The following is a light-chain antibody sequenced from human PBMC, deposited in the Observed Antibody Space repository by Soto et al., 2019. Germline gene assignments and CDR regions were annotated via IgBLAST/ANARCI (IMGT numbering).Light chain of an antibody. CDR2: GNT. V-gene: IGLV1-40*01. J-gene: IGLJ1*01. CDR3: CSSAPSRTFV. CDR1: SFNIGAGYD. Sequence: QSVLTQPPSMSGAPGQRVTISCTGSSFNIGAGYDVHWYQQLPGTAPKLLISGNTNRPSGVPDRFSGSKSRTSASLAITGLQAEDEADYYCCSSAPSRTFVFGTGTKVTVL.